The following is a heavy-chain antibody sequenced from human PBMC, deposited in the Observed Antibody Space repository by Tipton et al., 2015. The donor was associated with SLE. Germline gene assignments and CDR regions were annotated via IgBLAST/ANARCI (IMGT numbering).Heavy chain of an antibody. CDR2: ISAYNGNT. Sequence: QLVQSGAEVKKPGASVNVSCKASGYTFTSYGISWVRQAPGQGLEWMGWISAYNGNTKYAQKVQGRVTMTTDTSTSTAYMGLRSLGPDDTAVYYCARAAAVADYWGQGTLVTVSS. D-gene: IGHD6-13*01. CDR1: GYTFTSYG. J-gene: IGHJ4*02. V-gene: IGHV1-18*01. CDR3: ARAAAVADY.